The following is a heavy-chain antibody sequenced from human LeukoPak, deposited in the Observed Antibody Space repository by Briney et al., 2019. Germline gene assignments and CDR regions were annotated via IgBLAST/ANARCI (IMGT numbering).Heavy chain of an antibody. V-gene: IGHV1-69*02. D-gene: IGHD4-11*01. CDR2: IIPILGIT. J-gene: IGHJ4*02. CDR1: GGTFSSYT. CDR3: ASKNEYSNYDY. Sequence: GASVKVSCKASGGTFSSYTISWLRQAPGQGLEWMGRIIPILGITNYAQKFQGRVTITADKSTSTAYMEMNSLRSEHTAVYYCASKNEYSNYDYWGQGTLVTVSS.